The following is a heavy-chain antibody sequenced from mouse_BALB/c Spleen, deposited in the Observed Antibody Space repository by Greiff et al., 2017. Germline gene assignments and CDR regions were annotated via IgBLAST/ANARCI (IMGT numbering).Heavy chain of an antibody. J-gene: IGHJ3*01. CDR3: ARQGGDDGAWFAY. CDR1: GYSFTGYY. V-gene: IGHV1-26*01. D-gene: IGHD2-2*01. Sequence: VQLKQSGPDLVKPGASVKISCKASGYSFTGYYMHWVKQSHGKSLEWIGRVNPYYGGTSYNQKFKGKAILTVDKSSSTAYMELRSLTSEDSAVYYCARQGGDDGAWFAYWGQGTLVTVSA. CDR2: VNPYYGGT.